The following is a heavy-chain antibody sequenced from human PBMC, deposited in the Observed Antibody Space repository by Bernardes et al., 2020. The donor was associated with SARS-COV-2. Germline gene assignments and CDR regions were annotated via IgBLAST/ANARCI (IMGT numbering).Heavy chain of an antibody. CDR3: ARDSTVSWFGTDS. J-gene: IGHJ4*02. CDR1: GYTFTGYY. D-gene: IGHD3-10*01. Sequence: ASVKVSCKASGYTFTGYYMHWVRQAPGQGLEWMGWINPKSGGTNYAQKFQGRVTATRDTSISTAYMELTRLRSDDTAVYYCARDSTVSWFGTDSWGQGTLVTVSS. V-gene: IGHV1-2*02. CDR2: INPKSGGT.